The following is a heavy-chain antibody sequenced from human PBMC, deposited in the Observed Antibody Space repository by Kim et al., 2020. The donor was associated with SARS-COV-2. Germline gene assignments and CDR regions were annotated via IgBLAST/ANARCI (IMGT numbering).Heavy chain of an antibody. CDR1: GFTFSMYA. J-gene: IGHJ4*02. D-gene: IGHD3-10*01. CDR3: QGGDYNVYF. V-gene: IGHV3-64D*06. Sequence: GGSLRLSCSASGFTFSMYAMHWVRQAPGKGLEYVAAISSSGSSTYYADSVKGRFNISRDDSKTTLYLQMSSLRADDTAVYYCQGGDYNVYFCGQGALITV. CDR2: ISSSGSST.